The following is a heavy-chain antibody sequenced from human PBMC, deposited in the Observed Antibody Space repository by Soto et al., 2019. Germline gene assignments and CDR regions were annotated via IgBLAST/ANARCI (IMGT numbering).Heavy chain of an antibody. CDR2: IIPIFGTA. J-gene: IGHJ6*02. V-gene: IGHV1-69*13. Sequence: ASVKVSCKASGGTFSSYAISWVRQAPGQGLEWMGGIIPIFGTANYAQKFQGRVTITADESTSTAYMELSSLRSEDTAVYYCARPLRGGYYKAYYYYGMAVCGQGTTVTVSS. D-gene: IGHD3-3*01. CDR1: GGTFSSYA. CDR3: ARPLRGGYYKAYYYYGMAV.